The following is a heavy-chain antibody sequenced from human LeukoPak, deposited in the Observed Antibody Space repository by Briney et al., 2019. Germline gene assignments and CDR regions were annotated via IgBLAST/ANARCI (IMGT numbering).Heavy chain of an antibody. Sequence: ASGKVSCKVSGYTLTELSMHWVRQAPGKGLEWMGGFDPEDGETIYAQKFQGRVTMTEDTSTDTAYMELSSLRSEDTAVYYCATVTPESIARPHGMDVWGQGTTVTVSS. CDR3: ATVTPESIARPHGMDV. V-gene: IGHV1-24*01. CDR1: GYTLTELS. CDR2: FDPEDGET. D-gene: IGHD6-6*01. J-gene: IGHJ6*02.